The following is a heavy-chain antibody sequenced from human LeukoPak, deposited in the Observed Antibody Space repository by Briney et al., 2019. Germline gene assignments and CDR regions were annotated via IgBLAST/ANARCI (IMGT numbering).Heavy chain of an antibody. V-gene: IGHV3-23*01. D-gene: IGHD3-16*01. Sequence: AGGSLRLSCATSGFTFSSDALNWVRHAPGQGLEWVSAISGSGGSTYYADSVKGRFTISRDTSKNIVYLLLNSLRAEDTAIYYCARFRWGDYYYYGVDVWGQGTTVTVSS. J-gene: IGHJ6*02. CDR1: GFTFSSDA. CDR3: ARFRWGDYYYYGVDV. CDR2: ISGSGGST.